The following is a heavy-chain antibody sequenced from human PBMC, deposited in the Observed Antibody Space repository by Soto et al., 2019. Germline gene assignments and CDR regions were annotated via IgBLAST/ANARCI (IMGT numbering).Heavy chain of an antibody. V-gene: IGHV3-72*01. Sequence: ESGGGLVQPGGSLRLSCAVSGFTFSDHYMDWIRQIPGSGLEWILRTRNKANGYSTEYAASVRGRFTVSRDDSRSSLNLQMDSLRVEDTAVYYCVRATPYVGFDSWGQGALVTVSS. CDR3: VRATPYVGFDS. D-gene: IGHD3-16*01. J-gene: IGHJ4*02. CDR1: GFTFSDHY. CDR2: TRNKANGYST.